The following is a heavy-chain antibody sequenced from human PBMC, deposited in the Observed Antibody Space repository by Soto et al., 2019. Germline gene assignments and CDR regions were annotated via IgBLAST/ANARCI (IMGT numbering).Heavy chain of an antibody. CDR1: GYTFTSYD. V-gene: IGHV1-8*01. D-gene: IGHD3-16*01. CDR2: MNPNSANT. J-gene: IGHJ6*02. Sequence: QVQLVQSGAEVKKPGASVKVSCKTSGYTFTSYDINWVRQATGQGLVRLGWMNPNSANTGYAQQCQGRVTQARNPCITTAYMELSRLTSEHTAVYYCAREGVRGMDVWGQGTRVTVSS. CDR3: AREGVRGMDV.